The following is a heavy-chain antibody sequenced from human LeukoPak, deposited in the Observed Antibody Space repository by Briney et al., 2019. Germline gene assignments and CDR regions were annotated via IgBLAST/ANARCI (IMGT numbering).Heavy chain of an antibody. V-gene: IGHV1-8*01. CDR2: MNPNSGNT. J-gene: IGHJ6*02. CDR1: GYTFTSYD. CDR3: ARGLFGELTYYYYYGMDV. Sequence: ASVKVSCTASGYTFTSYDINWVRQATGQGLEWMGWMNPNSGNTGYAQKFQGRVTMTRNTSISTAYMELSSLRSEDTAVYYCARGLFGELTYYYYYGMDVWGQGTTVTVSS. D-gene: IGHD3-10*01.